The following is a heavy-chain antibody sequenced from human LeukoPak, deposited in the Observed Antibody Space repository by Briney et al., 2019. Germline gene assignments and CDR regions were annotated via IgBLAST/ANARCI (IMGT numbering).Heavy chain of an antibody. V-gene: IGHV1-2*02. D-gene: IGHD3-10*01. Sequence: ASVQVSCKASGYTFTGYYMHWVRQAPGQGLEWMGWINPNSGGTNYAQKFQGRVTMTRDTSISTAYMELSRLRSDDTAVYYCARDRVKYGSGSYYGNPFGYWGQGTLVTVSS. CDR3: ARDRVKYGSGSYYGNPFGY. J-gene: IGHJ4*02. CDR1: GYTFTGYY. CDR2: INPNSGGT.